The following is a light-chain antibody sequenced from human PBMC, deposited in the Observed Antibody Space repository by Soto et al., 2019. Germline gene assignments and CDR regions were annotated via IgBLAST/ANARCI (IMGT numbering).Light chain of an antibody. Sequence: QSALTQPASVSESPGQSITISCTGTSSDVGSYKFVSWYQHHPGKAPKLMIYEGSKRPSGVSDRFSGSKSGNTASLTISGLQDDDEADYYCCSYAGSTNVFGTGTKLTVL. CDR3: CSYAGSTNV. J-gene: IGLJ1*01. CDR1: SSDVGSYKF. V-gene: IGLV2-23*03. CDR2: EGS.